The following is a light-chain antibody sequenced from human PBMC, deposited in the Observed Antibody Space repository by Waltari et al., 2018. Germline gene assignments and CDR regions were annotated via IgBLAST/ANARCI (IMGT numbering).Light chain of an antibody. CDR1: QSVRNY. CDR2: GTS. J-gene: IGKJ4*01. Sequence: EIVLIQSPATLALSPGEGATPSCRASQSVRNYLAWFQQKPGQVPRLLIYGTSNRGTGVPARFSGSGSGTDFTLTISSLESEDFAVYYCQQRSSWPLTFGGGTKVQIK. V-gene: IGKV3-11*01. CDR3: QQRSSWPLT.